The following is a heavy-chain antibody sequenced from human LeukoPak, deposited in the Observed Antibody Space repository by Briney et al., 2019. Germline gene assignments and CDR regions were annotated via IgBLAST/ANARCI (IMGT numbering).Heavy chain of an antibody. CDR1: GGSISSYY. V-gene: IGHV4-59*01. CDR3: ARVLVTMVRGVGAWFDP. Sequence: SETLSLTCTVSGGSISSYYWGWIRQPPGKGLEWIGNIYYSGSTNYNPSLKSRVTISVDTSKNQFSLKLSSVTAADTAVYYCARVLVTMVRGVGAWFDPWGQGTLVNVSS. CDR2: IYYSGST. D-gene: IGHD3-10*01. J-gene: IGHJ5*02.